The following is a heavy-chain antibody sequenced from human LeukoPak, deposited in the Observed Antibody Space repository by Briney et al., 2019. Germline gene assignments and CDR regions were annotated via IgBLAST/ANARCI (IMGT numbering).Heavy chain of an antibody. J-gene: IGHJ5*02. CDR1: GYTFTSYG. D-gene: IGHD5-12*01. V-gene: IGHV1-18*04. CDR3: ARVNGYDSYNWFDP. Sequence: GSVKVSCKASGYTFTSYGISWVRQAPGQGLEWMGWISAYNGNTNYAQKLQGRVTMTTDTSTSTAYMELRSLRSDDTAVYYCARVNGYDSYNWFDPWGQGTLVTVSS. CDR2: ISAYNGNT.